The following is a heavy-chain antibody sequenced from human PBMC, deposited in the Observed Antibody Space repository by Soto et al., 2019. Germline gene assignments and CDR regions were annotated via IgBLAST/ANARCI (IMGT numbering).Heavy chain of an antibody. V-gene: IGHV4-59*11. J-gene: IGHJ5*02. D-gene: IGHD6-13*01. CDR3: ARGGYRTLAWFDP. Sequence: QVQVQESGPGLVKPSETLSLTCTVSGGSISNHYWSWIRQSPRKGLEWIANIYHSGTTNYNLSLQGRVTISIDSSKNQVSLKLNSVTAADTAVYYCARGGYRTLAWFDPWGQGTLVTVSS. CDR2: IYHSGTT. CDR1: GGSISNHY.